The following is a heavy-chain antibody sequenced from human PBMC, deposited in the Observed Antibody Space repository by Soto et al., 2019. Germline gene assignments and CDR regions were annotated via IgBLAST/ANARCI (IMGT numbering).Heavy chain of an antibody. CDR2: MSAYNGNT. Sequence: ASVKVSCTASGYTFTSYDINWVRQATGQGLEWMGWMSAYNGNTNYAQKLQGRVTMTTDTSTSTAYMELRSLRSDDTAVYYCARWPIRLWFDYWGQGTLVTVSS. V-gene: IGHV1-18*01. J-gene: IGHJ4*02. CDR3: ARWPIRLWFDY. CDR1: GYTFTSYD. D-gene: IGHD5-18*01.